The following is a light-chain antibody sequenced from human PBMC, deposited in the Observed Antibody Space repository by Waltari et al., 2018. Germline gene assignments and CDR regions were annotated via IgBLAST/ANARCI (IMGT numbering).Light chain of an antibody. CDR1: QRISRN. J-gene: IGKJ4*01. V-gene: IGKV3-11*01. Sequence: EIVLPQSPATLSLSPGERAPLSCRASQRISRNLGWYQQKLGQAPRLLIYDASNRATGIPARFSGSGSGTDFTLTISSLEPEDFAVYYCQQSSERPVTFGGGTKVEIK. CDR2: DAS. CDR3: QQSSERPVT.